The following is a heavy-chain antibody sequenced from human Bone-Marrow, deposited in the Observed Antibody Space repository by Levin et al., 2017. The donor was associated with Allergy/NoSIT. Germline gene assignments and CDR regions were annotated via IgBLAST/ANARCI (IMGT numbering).Heavy chain of an antibody. V-gene: IGHV3-15*01. CDR2: IKSKTDGGTI. CDR3: RWFGVYFDY. Sequence: RGESLKISCAASGLTFSNAWMSWVRQAPGKGLEWIGQIKSKTDGGTIEYAAPVNGRFTISRDDSKNTLYLEMNSLKTEDTAVYYCRWFGVYFDYWGQGTLVTVSS. CDR1: GLTFSNAW. D-gene: IGHD3-10*01. J-gene: IGHJ4*02.